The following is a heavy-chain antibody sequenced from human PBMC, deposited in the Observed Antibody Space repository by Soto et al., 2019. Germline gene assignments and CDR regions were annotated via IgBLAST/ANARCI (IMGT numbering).Heavy chain of an antibody. D-gene: IGHD1-26*01. V-gene: IGHV4-34*01. Sequence: SETLSLTCAVYGGSFSGYYWSWIRQPPGKGLEWIGEINHSGSTNYNPSLKSRVTISVDTSKNQFSLKLSSVTAADTAVYYCARGPRRYPPPSSFDPWGQGPLVTLAS. CDR3: ARGPRRYPPPSSFDP. CDR2: INHSGST. J-gene: IGHJ5*02. CDR1: GGSFSGYY.